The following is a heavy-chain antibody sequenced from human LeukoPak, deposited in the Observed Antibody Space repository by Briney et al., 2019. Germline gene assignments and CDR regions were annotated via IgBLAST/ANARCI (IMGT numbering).Heavy chain of an antibody. CDR1: CGSISSGSYY. D-gene: IGHD3-22*01. CDR2: IYTSGST. J-gene: IGHJ4*02. V-gene: IGHV4-61*02. CDR3: ARDIATHWSGPYYDSSGYYY. Sequence: SQTLSLTCTVSCGSISSGSYYWSWIRQPAGKGLEWIGRIYTSGSTNYNPSLKSRVTISVDTSKNQFSLKLSSVTAADTAVYYCARDIATHWSGPYYDSSGYYYWGQGTLVTVSS.